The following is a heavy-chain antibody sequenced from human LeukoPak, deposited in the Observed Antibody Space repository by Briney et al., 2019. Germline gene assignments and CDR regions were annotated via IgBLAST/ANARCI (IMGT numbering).Heavy chain of an antibody. CDR2: ISSSSSSTI. V-gene: IGHV3-48*01. CDR3: ARESGSYSQHIDY. J-gene: IGHJ4*02. Sequence: GGSLRLSCAASGFTFSSYSMNWVRQAPGKGLEWVSYISSSSSSTIYYADSVKGRFTISRDNAKNSLYLQMNSLRAEDTAVYYCARESGSYSQHIDYWGQGTLVTVSS. CDR1: GFTFSSYS. D-gene: IGHD1-26*01.